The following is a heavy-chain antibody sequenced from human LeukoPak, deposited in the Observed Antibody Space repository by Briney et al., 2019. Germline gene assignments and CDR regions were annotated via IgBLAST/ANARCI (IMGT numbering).Heavy chain of an antibody. Sequence: GGSLRLSCAASGFTISSSYMSWVRQAPGKGLEWVSLIYSGGNTDHADSVKGRFTISRDNAKNSLYLQMNSLRAEDTAVYYCARGGRGGYCSGGSCYSGHGMDVWAKGPRSPSPQ. CDR1: GFTISSSY. CDR2: IYSGGNT. V-gene: IGHV3-53*01. D-gene: IGHD2-15*01. CDR3: ARGGRGGYCSGGSCYSGHGMDV. J-gene: IGHJ6*04.